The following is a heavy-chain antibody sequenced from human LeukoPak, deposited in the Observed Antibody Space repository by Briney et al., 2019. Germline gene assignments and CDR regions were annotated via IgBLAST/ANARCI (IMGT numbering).Heavy chain of an antibody. D-gene: IGHD6-13*01. Sequence: NPSETLSLTCAVYGGSFSGYYWSWIRQPPGKGLEWIGEINHSGSTNYNPSLKSRVTISVNTSKNQFSLKLSSVTAADTAVYYCARGGNIAAAGIRFRYFDYWGQGTLVTVSS. CDR1: GGSFSGYY. CDR2: INHSGST. J-gene: IGHJ4*02. V-gene: IGHV4-34*01. CDR3: ARGGNIAAAGIRFRYFDY.